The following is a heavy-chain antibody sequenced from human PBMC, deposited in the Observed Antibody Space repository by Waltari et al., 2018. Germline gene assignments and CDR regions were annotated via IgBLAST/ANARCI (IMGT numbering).Heavy chain of an antibody. Sequence: QLQLQESGPGLVKPSETLSLSCTVSGDSISSTSYNRGWIRQPPGKGLEWIGSIYYFQYSGRTYYNPSLKSRVTISVDTSKNQFSLKLNSVTAADTAVYYCVRDLHYCSRNNCYFDYWGQGTLVTVSS. D-gene: IGHD2-2*01. J-gene: IGHJ4*02. V-gene: IGHV4-39*07. CDR2: IYYFQYSGRT. CDR1: GDSISSTSYN. CDR3: VRDLHYCSRNNCYFDY.